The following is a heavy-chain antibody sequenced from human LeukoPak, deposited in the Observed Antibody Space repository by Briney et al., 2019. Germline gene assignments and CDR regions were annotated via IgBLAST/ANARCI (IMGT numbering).Heavy chain of an antibody. CDR3: ARSGAYGYYYYYYMDV. D-gene: IGHD5-12*01. V-gene: IGHV1-18*01. CDR1: GYTFTSYG. CDR2: ISAYNGNT. J-gene: IGHJ6*03. Sequence: GASVKVSCKASGYTFTSYGISWVRQAPGQGLEWMGWISAYNGNTNYAQKLQGRVTMTTDTSTGTAYMEVKSLRSDDTAVYYCARSGAYGYYYYYYMDVWGKGTTVTVSS.